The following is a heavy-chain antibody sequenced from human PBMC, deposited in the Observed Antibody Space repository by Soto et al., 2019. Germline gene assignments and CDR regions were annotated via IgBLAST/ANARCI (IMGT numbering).Heavy chain of an antibody. CDR1: GGSFSGYF. CDR3: ARGHGYGATGDY. D-gene: IGHD4-17*01. V-gene: IGHV4-34*01. J-gene: IGHJ4*02. Sequence: QVQLHQWGAGLLKPSETLSLTCTVYGGSFSGYFWSWIRQPPGMGLEWIGEINHSGSTNYSPSRKSRVTMSVDSSSNQCSLQLTSVTAADTAVYYCARGHGYGATGDYWGQGTLVTVSS. CDR2: INHSGST.